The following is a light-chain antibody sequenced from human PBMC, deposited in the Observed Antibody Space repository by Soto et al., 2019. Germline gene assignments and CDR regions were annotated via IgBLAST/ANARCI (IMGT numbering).Light chain of an antibody. J-gene: IGLJ2*01. CDR2: AVS. CDR1: SSDVGGYNY. V-gene: IGLV2-14*03. CDR3: SSYSSSRLDVV. Sequence: QSALTQPASVSGSPGQSITISCTGSSSDVGGYNYVSWYQQHPGKAPKLMIYAVSNRPSGVSNRFSGSKSGNTASLTISGLQAEDEADYYCSSYSSSRLDVVFGGGTKLTVL.